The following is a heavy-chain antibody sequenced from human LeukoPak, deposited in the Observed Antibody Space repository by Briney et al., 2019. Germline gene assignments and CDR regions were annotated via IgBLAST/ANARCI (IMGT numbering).Heavy chain of an antibody. CDR3: AKKMGGVAGSFDY. D-gene: IGHD6-19*01. J-gene: IGHJ4*02. Sequence: GGSLRLSCAASGFTFTTYSIIWVRQAAGKGLEWVSSISSSSTYIYYADSVKGRFTISRDKSKNTLYLQMNSLRAEDTAVYYCAKKMGGVAGSFDYWGQGTLVTVSS. CDR2: ISSSSTYI. CDR1: GFTFTTYS. V-gene: IGHV3-21*04.